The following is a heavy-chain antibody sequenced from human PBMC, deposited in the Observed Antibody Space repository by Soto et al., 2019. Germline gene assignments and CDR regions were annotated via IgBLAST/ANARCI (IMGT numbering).Heavy chain of an antibody. CDR3: ARDFTGYYDSSGYQGLGPDGYGMDV. V-gene: IGHV3-48*04. CDR1: VFTFSNYG. Sequence: GGALRLSCSASVFTFSNYGMSWVRQAPGNGLEWVSYISSSGSTIYYADSVKGRVTISRDNAKNSLYLQMNSLRAEDTAVYYCARDFTGYYDSSGYQGLGPDGYGMDVWGQGTTVTVSS. D-gene: IGHD3-22*01. J-gene: IGHJ6*02. CDR2: ISSSGSTI.